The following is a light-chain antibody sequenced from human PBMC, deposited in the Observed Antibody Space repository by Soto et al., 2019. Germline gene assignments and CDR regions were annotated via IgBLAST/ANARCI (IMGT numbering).Light chain of an antibody. CDR3: SSYTSSSTLVV. CDR2: DVS. V-gene: IGLV2-14*01. J-gene: IGLJ2*01. CDR1: SSDVGGYNY. Sequence: QSALPQPASVSGSPGQSITISCTGTSSDVGGYNYVSWYQQHPGKAPKLMIYDVSNRPSGVSNRFSGSKSGNTASLTISGLQAEDEAEYDCSSYTSSSTLVVFGGGTKLTVL.